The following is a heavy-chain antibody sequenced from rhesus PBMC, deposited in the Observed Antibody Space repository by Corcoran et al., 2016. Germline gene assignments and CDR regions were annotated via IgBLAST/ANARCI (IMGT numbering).Heavy chain of an antibody. D-gene: IGHD2-27*01. CDR2: LSWNSGNT. V-gene: IGHV3-78*01. J-gene: IGHJ4*01. CDR1: GFTFDDYA. CDR3: ARESCSGIYCYAGTFDY. Sequence: EVQLVESGGGVVQPGGSLRLSCVASGFTFDDYAVGWVRQAPGKGLEWVSDLSWNSGNTGYADSVKGRFTISRDNANNSLYLQMNRLRAEDTALYYCARESCSGIYCYAGTFDYWGQGVLVTVSS.